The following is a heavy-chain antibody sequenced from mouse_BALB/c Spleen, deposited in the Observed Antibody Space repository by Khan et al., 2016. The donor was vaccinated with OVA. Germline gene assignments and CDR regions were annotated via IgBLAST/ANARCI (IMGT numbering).Heavy chain of an antibody. V-gene: IGHV8-12*01. J-gene: IGHJ3*01. Sequence: QVTLKESGPGIVQPSQTLSLTCSLSGFSLSTAGMGVSWIRQPSGKGLEWLAHIYWDDDKRYNPSLKSRLTISKDTSSKEVLLNITSVDPADTATSYGGRSRYGNWAGFAYWGQGTLVTVSA. CDR1: GFSLSTAGMG. D-gene: IGHD2-10*02. CDR2: IYWDDDK. CDR3: GRSRYGNWAGFAY.